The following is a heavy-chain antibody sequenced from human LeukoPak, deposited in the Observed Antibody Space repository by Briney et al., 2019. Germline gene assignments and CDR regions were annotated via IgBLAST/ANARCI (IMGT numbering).Heavy chain of an antibody. J-gene: IGHJ6*03. CDR3: ARYYCSSTSCYTPYYMDV. Sequence: GGSLRLSCTASGFTFRNYGMNWVRQAPGKGLEWVSSISSSSSYIYYADSVKGRFTISRDNAKNSLYLQMNSLRAEDTAVYYCARYYCSSTSCYTPYYMDVWGKGTTVTVSS. CDR1: GFTFRNYG. CDR2: ISSSSSYI. V-gene: IGHV3-21*01. D-gene: IGHD2-2*02.